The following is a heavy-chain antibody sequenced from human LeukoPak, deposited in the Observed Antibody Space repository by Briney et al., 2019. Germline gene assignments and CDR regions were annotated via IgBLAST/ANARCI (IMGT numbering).Heavy chain of an antibody. J-gene: IGHJ4*02. CDR3: ARLTLYSYGNLDY. V-gene: IGHV4-59*01. Sequence: SETLSLTCTVSGGSISSNYWSWIRQPPGKGLEWIGYIYYSGSTSYNPSLTSRVTISVDTSNNQFSLKLSSVTAADTAVYYCARLTLYSYGNLDYWGQGALATVSS. CDR1: GGSISSNY. D-gene: IGHD5-18*01. CDR2: IYYSGST.